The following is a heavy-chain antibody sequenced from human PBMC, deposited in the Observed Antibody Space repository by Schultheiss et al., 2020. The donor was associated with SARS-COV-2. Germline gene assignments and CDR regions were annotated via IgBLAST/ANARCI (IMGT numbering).Heavy chain of an antibody. CDR3: ARGQRITIFGVVENWFDP. V-gene: IGHV4-39*07. Sequence: SETLSLTCTVSGGSISSSSYYWGWIRQPPGKGLEWLGYIFHSGSTHYNPSLKSRVTISVDTSKNQFSLKLSSVTAADTAVYYCARGQRITIFGVVENWFDPWGQGTLVTVSS. J-gene: IGHJ5*02. CDR2: IFHSGST. CDR1: GGSISSSSYY. D-gene: IGHD3-3*01.